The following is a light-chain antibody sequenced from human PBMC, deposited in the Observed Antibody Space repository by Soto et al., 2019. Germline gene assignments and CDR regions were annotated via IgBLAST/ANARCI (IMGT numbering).Light chain of an antibody. CDR2: EVS. J-gene: IGLJ1*01. Sequence: QSALTQTASVSGSPGQSITISCTGTSSDVGGYNFVSWYQQHPGKAPKVVIYEVSNRPSGISSRFSGSKSGNTASLTISGLQAEDEADYYCISYTTTNTYVFGTGTNV. CDR1: SSDVGGYNF. CDR3: ISYTTTNTYV. V-gene: IGLV2-14*01.